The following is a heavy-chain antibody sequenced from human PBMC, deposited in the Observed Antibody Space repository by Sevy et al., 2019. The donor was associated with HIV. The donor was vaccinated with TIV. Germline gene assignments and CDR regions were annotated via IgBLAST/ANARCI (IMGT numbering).Heavy chain of an antibody. J-gene: IGHJ4*02. CDR1: EFTFSRYW. D-gene: IGHD2-21*01. CDR2: INQDGSQK. V-gene: IGHV3-7*03. Sequence: GGSLRLSCATSEFTFSRYWMTWVRHAPGKGLEWVDYINQDGSQKSYVDSVKGRFTISRDNSKNSLFLQMNSLRAEDTAVYYCARAGPLGDLDHFDRWGQGTLVTVSS. CDR3: ARAGPLGDLDHFDR.